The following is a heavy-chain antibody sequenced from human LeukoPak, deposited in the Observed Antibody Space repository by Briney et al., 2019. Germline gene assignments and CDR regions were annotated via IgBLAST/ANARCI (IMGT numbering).Heavy chain of an antibody. J-gene: IGHJ6*03. V-gene: IGHV3-73*01. D-gene: IGHD2-2*01. CDR3: TRLPPYSPAQDYYYMDV. Sequence: PGGSLRLSCAASGFTFSGSAMHWVRQASGKGLEWVGRIRSKANSYATAYAASVKGRFTISRDDSKNTAYLQRNSLKTEDTAVYYCTRLPPYSPAQDYYYMDVWGKGTTVTVSS. CDR2: IRSKANSYAT. CDR1: GFTFSGSA.